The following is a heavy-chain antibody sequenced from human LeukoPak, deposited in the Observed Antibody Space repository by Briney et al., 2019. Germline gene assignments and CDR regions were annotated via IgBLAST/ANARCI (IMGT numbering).Heavy chain of an antibody. CDR2: IYSGGST. J-gene: IGHJ4*02. V-gene: IGHV3-53*01. CDR3: ARVPPPDPSIAAAGIYFDY. D-gene: IGHD6-13*01. CDR1: VFTVSSNY. Sequence: GGSLRLSCAASVFTVSSNYMSWVRQAPGKGLEWVSVIYSGGSTYYADSVKGRFTISRDNSKNTLYLQMNSLRAEDTAVYYCARVPPPDPSIAAAGIYFDYWGQGTLVTVSS.